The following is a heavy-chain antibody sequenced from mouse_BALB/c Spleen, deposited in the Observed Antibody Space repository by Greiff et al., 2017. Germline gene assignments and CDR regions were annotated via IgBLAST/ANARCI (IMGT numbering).Heavy chain of an antibody. J-gene: IGHJ2*01. V-gene: IGHV5-17*02. Sequence: EVKLMESGGGLVQPGGSRKLSCAASGFTFSSFGMHWVRQAPEKGLEWVAYISSGSSTIYYADTVKGRFTISRDNPKNTLFLQMTSLRSEDTAMYYCARCLGWLLPFDYWGQGTTLTVSS. CDR3: ARCLGWLLPFDY. D-gene: IGHD2-3*01. CDR1: GFTFSSFG. CDR2: ISSGSSTI.